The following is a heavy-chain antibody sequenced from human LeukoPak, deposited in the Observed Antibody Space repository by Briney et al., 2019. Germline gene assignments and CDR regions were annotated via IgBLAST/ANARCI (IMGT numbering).Heavy chain of an antibody. J-gene: IGHJ4*02. D-gene: IGHD4-23*01. V-gene: IGHV4-39*07. CDR3: ARGNYGGNVEDY. CDR1: GGSISSSSYY. Sequence: PSETLSLTCTVSGGSISSSSYYWGWIRQPPGKGLEWIGSIYYSGSTYYNPSLKSRVTISVDRSKNHFSLKLSSVTAADTAVYYCARGNYGGNVEDYWGQGTLVTVSS. CDR2: IYYSGST.